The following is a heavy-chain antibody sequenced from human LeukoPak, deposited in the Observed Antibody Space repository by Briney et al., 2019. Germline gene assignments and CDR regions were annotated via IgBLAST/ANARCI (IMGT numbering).Heavy chain of an antibody. Sequence: GGSLRLSCAASGFTFSSYAMSWVRQAPGKGLEWVSPISDSGSMTFYADSVKGRFSISRDNSKNTLSLQMNSLRAEDTAVYYCARKTYGDDGSYGMDVWGQGTTVTVSS. J-gene: IGHJ6*02. CDR3: ARKTYGDDGSYGMDV. V-gene: IGHV3-23*01. D-gene: IGHD4-17*01. CDR2: ISDSGSMT. CDR1: GFTFSSYA.